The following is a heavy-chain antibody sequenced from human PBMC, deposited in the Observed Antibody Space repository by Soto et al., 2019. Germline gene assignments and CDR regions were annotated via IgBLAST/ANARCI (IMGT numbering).Heavy chain of an antibody. Sequence: KESGPTVVTPTQTLTLTCIFSGFSFSADGVAVGWIRQPPGKALEWLALIFWDDDPRYSPSLKSRLTITKDTSKNQVVLTMTNMDPVDTGTYYCAHAYGGTSWPNDAFDVWGQGTVVTVSS. CDR1: GFSFSADGVA. D-gene: IGHD2-21*01. CDR2: IFWDDDP. CDR3: AHAYGGTSWPNDAFDV. J-gene: IGHJ3*01. V-gene: IGHV2-5*02.